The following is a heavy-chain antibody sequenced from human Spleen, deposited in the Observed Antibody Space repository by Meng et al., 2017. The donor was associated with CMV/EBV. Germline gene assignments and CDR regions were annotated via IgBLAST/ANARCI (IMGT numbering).Heavy chain of an antibody. V-gene: IGHV1-8*02. Sequence: GESLKISCKASGYTFTSYDINWVRQATGQGLEWMGWMNPNSGNTGYAQKFQDRVTMTTDTSTSTAYMELRSLRSDDTAVYYCARDLHIVIVPSADYYYYYYAMDVWGQGTTVTVSS. CDR2: MNPNSGNT. D-gene: IGHD2-2*01. J-gene: IGHJ6*02. CDR1: GYTFTSYD. CDR3: ARDLHIVIVPSADYYYYYYAMDV.